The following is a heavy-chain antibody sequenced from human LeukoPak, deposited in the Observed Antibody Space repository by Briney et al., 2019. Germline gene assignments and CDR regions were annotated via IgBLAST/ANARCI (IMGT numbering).Heavy chain of an antibody. CDR1: GFTFSSYG. CDR3: ARDSLVTMVRGVKPHYYYYMDV. Sequence: GGSLRLSCAASGFTFSSYGMHWVRQAPGKGLEWVAFIRYDGSNKYYADSVKGRFTISRDNAKNSLYLQMNSLRAEDTALYHCARDSLVTMVRGVKPHYYYYMDVWGKGTTVTISS. CDR2: IRYDGSNK. J-gene: IGHJ6*03. D-gene: IGHD3-10*01. V-gene: IGHV3-30*02.